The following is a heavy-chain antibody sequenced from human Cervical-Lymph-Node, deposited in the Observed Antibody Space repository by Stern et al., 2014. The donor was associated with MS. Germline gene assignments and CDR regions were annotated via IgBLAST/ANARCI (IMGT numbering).Heavy chain of an antibody. J-gene: IGHJ6*02. CDR3: ASLGWSRSGMDV. V-gene: IGHV3-33*01. CDR1: GFTFSSYG. Sequence: DQLVESGGGVVQPGRSLKLSCAASGFTFSSYGMHWVRQAPGKGLEWVAVVWYAVSNKFYADSVKGRFTISRDNSKNTLCLQMNSLRAEDTSVYYCASLGWSRSGMDVWGQGTTVTVPS. D-gene: IGHD1-14*01. CDR2: VWYAVSNK.